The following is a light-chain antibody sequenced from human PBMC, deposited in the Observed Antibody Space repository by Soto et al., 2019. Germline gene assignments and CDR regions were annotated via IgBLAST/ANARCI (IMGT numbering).Light chain of an antibody. V-gene: IGLV1-40*01. J-gene: IGLJ1*01. Sequence: QSVLTQPPSVSGAPGRTVTISCTGSDSNIGADFNVHWYQHLPGSAPKLLIYSNNRRPSGVPDRFSGSQSGSSASLAISGLQAEDEGDYYCQSYDSGLTDSYVFGTGTKVNRP. CDR2: SNN. CDR3: QSYDSGLTDSYV. CDR1: DSNIGADFN.